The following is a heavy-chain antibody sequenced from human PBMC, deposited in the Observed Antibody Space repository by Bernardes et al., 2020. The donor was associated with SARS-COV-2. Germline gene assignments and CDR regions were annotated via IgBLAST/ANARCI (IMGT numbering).Heavy chain of an antibody. CDR1: GDSISSYY. Sequence: SEALPLTCTVSGDSISSYYWSWIRQTPGKGLEWIANINDSGSSRYNPSLKSRAAISVDTSKNEFSLKVSSVTAADTAIYYCARHCGRPTCNDFDYWGQGTLVTVSS. J-gene: IGHJ4*02. V-gene: IGHV4-59*08. D-gene: IGHD2-21*01. CDR3: ARHCGRPTCNDFDY. CDR2: INDSGSS.